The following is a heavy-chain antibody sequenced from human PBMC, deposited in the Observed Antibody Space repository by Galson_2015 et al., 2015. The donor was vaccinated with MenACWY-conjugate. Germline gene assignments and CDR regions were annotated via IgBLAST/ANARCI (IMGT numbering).Heavy chain of an antibody. D-gene: IGHD6-19*01. Sequence: SVKVSCKASGYTFTSYGFSWVRQAPGQGLEWIGWISAYNGNINYAQKFQGRVTMTTDTSTSTAYMELRSLRSDDTAVYYCARRSGWTNDAFDIWGQGTMVTVSS. V-gene: IGHV1-18*01. CDR3: ARRSGWTNDAFDI. J-gene: IGHJ3*02. CDR1: GYTFTSYG. CDR2: ISAYNGNI.